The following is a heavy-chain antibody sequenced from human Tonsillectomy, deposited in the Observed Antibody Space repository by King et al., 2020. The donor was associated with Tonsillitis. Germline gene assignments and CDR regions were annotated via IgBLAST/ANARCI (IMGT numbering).Heavy chain of an antibody. J-gene: IGHJ6*02. CDR2: INHSGST. CDR3: ARDFYDILTGYYGMDV. V-gene: IGHV4-34*01. Sequence: HVQLQQWGAGLLKPSETLSLTCAVYGGSFSGYYWSWIRPPPGKGLEWIGEINHSGSTNYNPSLKSRVTLSVDTSKNQFSLKLSSVTAADTAVYYCARDFYDILTGYYGMDVWGQGTTVTVSS. CDR1: GGSFSGYY. D-gene: IGHD3-9*01.